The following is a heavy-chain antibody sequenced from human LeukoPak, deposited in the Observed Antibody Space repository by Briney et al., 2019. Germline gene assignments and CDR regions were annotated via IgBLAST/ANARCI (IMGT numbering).Heavy chain of an antibody. CDR2: IYNSGST. CDR3: ARDYAVPAAMKVKYWFDP. D-gene: IGHD2-2*01. V-gene: IGHV4-4*07. CDR1: GGSISSYY. J-gene: IGHJ5*02. Sequence: SETLSLTCTVSGGSISSYYWSWIRQPAGKGLEWVGRIYNSGSTNYNPSLKRRVTMSVDTSKNQFSLKLSSVTAADTAVYYCARDYAVPAAMKVKYWFDPWGQGTLVTVSS.